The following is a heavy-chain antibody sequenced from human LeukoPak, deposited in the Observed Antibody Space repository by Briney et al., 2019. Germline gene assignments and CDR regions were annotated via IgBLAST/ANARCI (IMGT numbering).Heavy chain of an antibody. Sequence: SGPTLVNPTQTLTLTCTFSGFSLSTSGMCVSWIRQPPGKALEWLARIDWDDDKCYRTSLKTRLTISKDTSKNQVVLTMTNMDPVDTATYYCARMRDIAVAGDFDYWGQGTLVTVSS. CDR3: ARMRDIAVAGDFDY. V-gene: IGHV2-70*11. CDR2: IDWDDDK. J-gene: IGHJ4*02. CDR1: GFSLSTSGMC. D-gene: IGHD6-19*01.